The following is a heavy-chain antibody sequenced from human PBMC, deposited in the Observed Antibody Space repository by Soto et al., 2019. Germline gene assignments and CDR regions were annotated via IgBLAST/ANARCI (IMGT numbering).Heavy chain of an antibody. J-gene: IGHJ5*02. CDR2: INRDGSER. CDR3: AIDYLLRGMDNWFDP. D-gene: IGHD3-10*01. Sequence: EVQLVESGGDSVQPGGSLRLSCAASGFSFSSYWMSWVRQAPGKGLEWVANINRDGSERYHIDSVQGRFTISRDNAKNSLYLQMNSLRAEDTAVYYCAIDYLLRGMDNWFDPWGQGTLVTVSS. V-gene: IGHV3-7*05. CDR1: GFSFSSYW.